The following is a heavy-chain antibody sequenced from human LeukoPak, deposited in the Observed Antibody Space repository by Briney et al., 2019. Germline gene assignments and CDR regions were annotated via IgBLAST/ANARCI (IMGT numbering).Heavy chain of an antibody. Sequence: PGGSLRLSCAASGFTFSSYSMNWVRQAPGKGLEWVSSISSRSGYIYYADSVKGRFTISRDNAKNSLYLQMNSLRAEDTAVYYCARDFGRYYFDYLGQGTLVTVSS. D-gene: IGHD3-10*01. CDR1: GFTFSSYS. V-gene: IGHV3-21*01. CDR3: ARDFGRYYFDY. CDR2: ISSRSGYI. J-gene: IGHJ4*02.